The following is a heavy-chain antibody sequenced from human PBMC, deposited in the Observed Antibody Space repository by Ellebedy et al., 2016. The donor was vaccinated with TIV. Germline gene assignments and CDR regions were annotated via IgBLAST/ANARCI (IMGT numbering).Heavy chain of an antibody. CDR3: ARLSLDGSGGNWFDP. CDR1: GGSVSSGSYY. CDR2: IYYSGST. V-gene: IGHV4-61*01. Sequence: SETLSLXXTVSGGSVSSGSYYWSWIRQPPGKGLEWIGYIYYSGSTYYNPSLKSRVTISVDTSKNQFSLKLSSVTAADTAVYYCARLSLDGSGGNWFDPWGQGTLVTVSS. D-gene: IGHD3-10*01. J-gene: IGHJ5*02.